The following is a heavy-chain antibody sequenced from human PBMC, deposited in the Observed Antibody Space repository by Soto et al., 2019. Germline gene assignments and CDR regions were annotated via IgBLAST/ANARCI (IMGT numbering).Heavy chain of an antibody. CDR3: ASGGGVACVDENGYYYMDF. CDR2: ISAYNGNT. CDR1: GYTFTSYV. V-gene: IGHV1-18*01. J-gene: IGHJ6*03. Sequence: SVKVSCKASGYTFTSYVISWVRQAPGQGLEWMGWISAYNGNTNYAQKLQGRVTMTTDTSTSTAYTELRSLRSDDTAVYYCASGGGVACVDENGYYYMDFWGKGTTVTVSS. D-gene: IGHD3-3*01.